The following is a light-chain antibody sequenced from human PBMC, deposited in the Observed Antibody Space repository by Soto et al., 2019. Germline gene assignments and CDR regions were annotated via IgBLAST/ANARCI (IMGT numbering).Light chain of an antibody. V-gene: IGLV2-14*01. J-gene: IGLJ1*01. CDR3: SSYTSSATYV. CDR1: TSDVGEYNY. CDR2: EVS. Sequence: QSVLTQPASVSGSPGQSITISCTGTTSDVGEYNYVSWYQQVPGKAPKVIIYEVSNRPSGVSNRFSGSKSGNTASLTISGLQAQDEADYYCSSYTSSATYVFGTGTKVTVL.